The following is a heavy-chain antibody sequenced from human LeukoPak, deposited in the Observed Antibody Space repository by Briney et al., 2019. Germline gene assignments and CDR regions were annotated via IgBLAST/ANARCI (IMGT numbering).Heavy chain of an antibody. CDR1: GFTFSSYS. J-gene: IGHJ3*02. CDR3: AKVGSGAVADDAFDI. CDR2: ISSSSSTI. V-gene: IGHV3-48*01. Sequence: GGSLRLSCVASGFTFSSYSMNWVRQAPGKGLEWVSYISSSSSTIYYADSVKGRFTISRDNSKNTLYLQMNSLRAEDTAVYYCAKVGSGAVADDAFDIWGQGTMVTVSS. D-gene: IGHD6-19*01.